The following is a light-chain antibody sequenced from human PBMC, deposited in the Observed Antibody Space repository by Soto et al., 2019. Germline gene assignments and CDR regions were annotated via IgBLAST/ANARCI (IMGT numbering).Light chain of an antibody. J-gene: IGKJ2*01. CDR1: QSIRSY. V-gene: IGKV1-39*01. CDR2: AAS. CDR3: HQTYSIPYT. Sequence: DIRMTQSPSSLSASVGDRVTITCRASQSIRSYLNWSQQKPGKAPKLLIYAASSLQSGVTSRFSGSGSGTDFTLTISSLQPEDFATYYCHQTYSIPYTFGQGTKVDLK.